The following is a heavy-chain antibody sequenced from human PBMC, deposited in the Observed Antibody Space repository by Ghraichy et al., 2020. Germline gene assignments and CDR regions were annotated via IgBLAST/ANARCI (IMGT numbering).Heavy chain of an antibody. D-gene: IGHD6-19*01. CDR1: GYSFTSYW. V-gene: IGHV5-10-1*01. Sequence: GESLNISCKGSGYSFTSYWISWVRQMPGKGLEWMGRIDPSDSYTNYSPSFQGHVTISADKSISTAYLQWSSLKASDTAMYYCATRKWLVRADKYYYGMDVWGQGTTVTVSS. J-gene: IGHJ6*02. CDR3: ATRKWLVRADKYYYGMDV. CDR2: IDPSDSYT.